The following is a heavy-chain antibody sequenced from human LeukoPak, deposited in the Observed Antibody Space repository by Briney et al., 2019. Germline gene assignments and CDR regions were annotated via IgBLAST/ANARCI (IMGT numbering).Heavy chain of an antibody. CDR3: ARSAFLVTAPGLYYFDY. CDR1: GGSISSYY. J-gene: IGHJ4*02. Sequence: SETLSLTCTVSGGSISSYYWSWIRQPPGKGLEWIGHIYNSGSTNYNPSLKGRVTMSVATSKNQFSLHLSSVTAADTAVYYCARSAFLVTAPGLYYFDYWGQGTLVAVSP. CDR2: IYNSGST. D-gene: IGHD6-13*01. V-gene: IGHV4-59*12.